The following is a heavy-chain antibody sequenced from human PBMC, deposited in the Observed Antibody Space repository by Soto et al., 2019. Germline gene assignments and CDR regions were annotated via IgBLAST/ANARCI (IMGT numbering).Heavy chain of an antibody. Sequence: ASVKVSCKASGYTFTSCAMHWVRQAPGQRLEWMGWINAGNGNTKYSQKFQGRVTITRDTSASTAYMELSSLRPEDTAVYYCARVDTAMDNWFDPWGQGTLVTVSS. CDR3: ARVDTAMDNWFDP. CDR2: INAGNGNT. D-gene: IGHD5-18*01. CDR1: GYTFTSCA. V-gene: IGHV1-3*01. J-gene: IGHJ5*02.